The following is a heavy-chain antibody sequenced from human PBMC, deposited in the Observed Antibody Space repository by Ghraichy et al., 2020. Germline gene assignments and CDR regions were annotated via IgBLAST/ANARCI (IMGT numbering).Heavy chain of an antibody. J-gene: IGHJ6*03. V-gene: IGHV3-21*01. CDR3: ARVKGGRAAAGMAISYYYYYMDV. CDR1: GFTFSSYS. Sequence: AGSLRLSCAASGFTFSSYSMNWVRQAPGKGLEWVSSISSSSSYIYYADSVKGRFTISRDNAKNSLYLQMNSLRAEDTAVYYCARVKGGRAAAGMAISYYYYYMDVWGKGTTVSVSS. CDR2: ISSSSSYI. D-gene: IGHD6-13*01.